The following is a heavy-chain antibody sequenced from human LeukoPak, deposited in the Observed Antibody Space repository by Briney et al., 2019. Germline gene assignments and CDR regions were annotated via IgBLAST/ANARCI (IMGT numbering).Heavy chain of an antibody. V-gene: IGHV4-4*07. Sequence: SETLSLTCSVSGASISRAYWSWLRKTAGKGLEWIGRIYSSGSADYNPSLKSRVIISVDKSKNQLSLRLNYVTAADTAVYYCARDCDMGPAASNWFDHWGQGTLVTVSS. CDR2: IYSSGSA. CDR3: ARDCDMGPAASNWFDH. D-gene: IGHD3-9*01. J-gene: IGHJ5*02. CDR1: GASISRAY.